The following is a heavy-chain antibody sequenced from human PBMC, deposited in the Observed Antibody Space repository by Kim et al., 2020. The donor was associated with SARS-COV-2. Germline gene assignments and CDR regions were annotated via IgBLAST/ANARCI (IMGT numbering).Heavy chain of an antibody. CDR2: IFYSGGT. J-gene: IGHJ6*02. D-gene: IGHD3-10*01. Sequence: SETLSLTCSVSGGSISGYYWSWMRQPRGKGLEWIGYIFYSGGTNYNASLKSRVTISVDTSKNQLSLTLSSVTAADTAVYYCARWGSPYYGSTASTGGMDVWGQGTMVTVSS. CDR3: ARWGSPYYGSTASTGGMDV. V-gene: IGHV4-59*13. CDR1: GGSISGYY.